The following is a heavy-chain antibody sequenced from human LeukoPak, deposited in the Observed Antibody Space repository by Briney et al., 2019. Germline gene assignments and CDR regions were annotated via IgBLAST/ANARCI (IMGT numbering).Heavy chain of an antibody. Sequence: PSETLSLTCTVSGGSISSYYWSWIRQSPGKGLEWIGYIYYSGSTNYNPSLKSRVTISVDTSKNQFSLKLSSVTAADTAVYYCARVGILTGYSWGQGTLVTVSS. CDR2: IYYSGST. D-gene: IGHD3-9*01. J-gene: IGHJ5*02. CDR1: GGSISSYY. CDR3: ARVGILTGYS. V-gene: IGHV4-59*01.